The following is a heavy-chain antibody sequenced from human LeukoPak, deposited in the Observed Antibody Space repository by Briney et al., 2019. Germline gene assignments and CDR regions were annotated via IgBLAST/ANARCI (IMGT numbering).Heavy chain of an antibody. Sequence: GASVKVSCKASGDTFNTYDINWVRQATGQGLEWMGWMNPNSGNTGYAQKFQGRVSFTRNTSIRTAYMELSSLRSEDTAVYYCARAYQGGQDAFDIWGQGTKVTVSS. CDR1: GDTFNTYD. D-gene: IGHD2-2*01. CDR3: ARAYQGGQDAFDI. J-gene: IGHJ3*02. V-gene: IGHV1-8*03. CDR2: MNPNSGNT.